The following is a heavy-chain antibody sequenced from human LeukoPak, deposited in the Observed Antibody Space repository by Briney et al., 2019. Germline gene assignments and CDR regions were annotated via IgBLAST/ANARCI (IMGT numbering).Heavy chain of an antibody. Sequence: PSETLSLTCTVYGGSFSGYYWSWIRQPPGKGLEWIGEINHSGSTNYNPSLKSRVTISVDTPKNQFSLKLSSVTAADTAVYYCARGAAADYWGQGTLVTVSS. V-gene: IGHV4-34*01. J-gene: IGHJ4*02. CDR1: GGSFSGYY. CDR2: INHSGST. CDR3: ARGAAADY. D-gene: IGHD6-13*01.